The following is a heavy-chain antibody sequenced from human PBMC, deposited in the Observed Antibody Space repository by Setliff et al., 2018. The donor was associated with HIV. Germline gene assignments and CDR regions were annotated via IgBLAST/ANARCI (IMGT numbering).Heavy chain of an antibody. CDR2: VYYSGNT. D-gene: IGHD4-4*01. CDR3: ARDRTVTEDYYYGMDV. Sequence: PSETLSLTCTVSGGSISSSSFYWGWIRQPPGKGVEWIGSVYYSGNTYYNPSLKSRVTISVDTSKNQFSLKLSSVTAADTAVYYCARDRTVTEDYYYGMDVWGQGTTVTV. CDR1: GGSISSSSFY. V-gene: IGHV4-39*07. J-gene: IGHJ6*02.